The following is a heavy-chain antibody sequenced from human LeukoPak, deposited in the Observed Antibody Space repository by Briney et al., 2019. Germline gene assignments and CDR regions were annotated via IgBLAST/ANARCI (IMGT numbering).Heavy chain of an antibody. CDR1: GGSVSSDSHC. V-gene: IGHV4-61*01. D-gene: IGHD3-10*01. J-gene: IGHJ1*01. CDR3: ARGRGL. Sequence: ETLSLTCTVSGGSVSSDSHCWSWIRQTPGKGLERIGWIYHTGRANYNPSLKSRVTISVDTSKNQFFLKLNSVTAADTAVYYCARGRGLWGEGTLASVSS. CDR2: IYHTGRA.